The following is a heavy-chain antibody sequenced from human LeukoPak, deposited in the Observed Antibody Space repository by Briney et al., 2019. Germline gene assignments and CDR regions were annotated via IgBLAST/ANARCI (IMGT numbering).Heavy chain of an antibody. V-gene: IGHV3-23*01. Sequence: PGGSLRLSCAASGFTFTSYALHWVRQAPGKGLECVSVISGSGGSTYYADSVKGRFTISRDNSKKTLDLQMNSLRAEDTAVYFCAKGHSDFGTGFDGWGQGTLVTVSS. J-gene: IGHJ4*02. CDR2: ISGSGGST. CDR3: AKGHSDFGTGFDG. D-gene: IGHD4-17*01. CDR1: GFTFTSYA.